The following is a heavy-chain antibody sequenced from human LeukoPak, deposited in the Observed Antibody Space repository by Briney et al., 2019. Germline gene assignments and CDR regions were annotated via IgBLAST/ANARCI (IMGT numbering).Heavy chain of an antibody. CDR1: GFTFSSYS. J-gene: IGHJ4*02. Sequence: GGSLRLSCAASGFTFSSYSMNWVRQAPGKGLEWVSVFYSGGTAYYADSVKGRFTISRDNSKNTLYLQMNSLRAEDTAVYYCANNLDFYDSSGHLKAFEYWGQGTLVTVSS. D-gene: IGHD3-22*01. V-gene: IGHV3-66*01. CDR3: ANNLDFYDSSGHLKAFEY. CDR2: FYSGGTA.